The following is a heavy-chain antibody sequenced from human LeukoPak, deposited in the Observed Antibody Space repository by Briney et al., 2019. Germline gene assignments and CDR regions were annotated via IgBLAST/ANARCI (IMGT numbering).Heavy chain of an antibody. CDR1: GDSISSYY. J-gene: IGHJ6*03. Sequence: PSETLSLTCTVSGDSISSYYWSWIRQPPGKGLEWIGYIYYSGSTNYNPSLKSRVTISVDTSKNQFSLKLSSVTAADTAVYYCATSGGEPYYYYYMDVWGKGTTVTISS. CDR3: ATSGGEPYYYYYMDV. V-gene: IGHV4-59*01. D-gene: IGHD2-15*01. CDR2: IYYSGST.